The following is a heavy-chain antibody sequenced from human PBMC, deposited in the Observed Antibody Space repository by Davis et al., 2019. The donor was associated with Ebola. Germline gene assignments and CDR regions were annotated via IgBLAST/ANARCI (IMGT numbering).Heavy chain of an antibody. Sequence: MPGGSLRLSCAVYGGSFSGYYWSWIRQPPGKGLEWIGEINHSGSTNYNPSLKSRVTISVDTSKNQFSLKLSSVTAADTAVYYCARWYYDFWSGYPAIYYYGMDVWGQGTTVTVSS. D-gene: IGHD3-3*01. CDR1: GGSFSGYY. CDR3: ARWYYDFWSGYPAIYYYGMDV. J-gene: IGHJ6*02. V-gene: IGHV4-34*01. CDR2: INHSGST.